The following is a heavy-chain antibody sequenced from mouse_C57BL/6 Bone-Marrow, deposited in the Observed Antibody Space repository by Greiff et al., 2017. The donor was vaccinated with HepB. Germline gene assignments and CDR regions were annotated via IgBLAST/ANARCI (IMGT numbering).Heavy chain of an antibody. CDR3: VRPPLLLRYHYAMDY. V-gene: IGHV10-1*01. J-gene: IGHJ4*01. D-gene: IGHD1-1*01. CDR2: IRSKSNNYAT. CDR1: GFSFNTYA. Sequence: EVKLMESGGGLVQPKGSLKLSCAASGFSFNTYAMNWVRQAPGKGLEWVARIRSKSNNYATYYADSVKDRFTISRDDSESMLYLQMNNLKTEDTAMYYCVRPPLLLRYHYAMDYWGQGTSVTVSS.